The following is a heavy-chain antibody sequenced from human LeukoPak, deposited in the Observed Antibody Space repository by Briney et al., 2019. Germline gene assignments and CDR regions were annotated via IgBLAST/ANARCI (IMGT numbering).Heavy chain of an antibody. CDR1: GFTFTSYA. D-gene: IGHD2-15*01. Sequence: GSLRLSCAASGFTFTSYAMSWVRQAPGKGLEWVSALSGSGGSTNYADSVKGRFTISRDNSKNTLYLQMNGLRAEDTAVFYCARTGVGYCTGGSCSAADYWGQGTLVTVSS. CDR2: LSGSGGST. V-gene: IGHV3-23*01. J-gene: IGHJ4*02. CDR3: ARTGVGYCTGGSCSAADY.